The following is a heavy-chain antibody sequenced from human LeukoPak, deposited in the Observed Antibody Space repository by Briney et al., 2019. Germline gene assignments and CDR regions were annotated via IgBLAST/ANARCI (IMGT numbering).Heavy chain of an antibody. V-gene: IGHV3-23*01. D-gene: IGHD2-15*01. CDR3: ATLPPGPGYCSGGSCPY. J-gene: IGHJ4*02. CDR2: ISGSGGST. Sequence: GGSLRLSCAASGFTFSSYAMSWVRQAPGKGLEWVSAISGSGGSTYYADSVKGRFTISRDNSKNTLYLQMNSLRAEDTAVYYCATLPPGPGYCSGGSCPYWSQGTLVTVSS. CDR1: GFTFSSYA.